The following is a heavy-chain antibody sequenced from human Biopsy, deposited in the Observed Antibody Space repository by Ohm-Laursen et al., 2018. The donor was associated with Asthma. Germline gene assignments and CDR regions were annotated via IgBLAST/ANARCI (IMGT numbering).Heavy chain of an antibody. J-gene: IGHJ6*02. D-gene: IGHD1-26*01. CDR2: IIPIFGTA. CDR3: ARSELPSYYYYYGMDV. V-gene: IGHV1-69*01. Sequence: GSPVKVSCKASGGTFSSYAISWVRQAPGQGLEWMGGIIPIFGTANYAQKFQGRVTITADESTSTAYMELSSLRSEDTAVYYCARSELPSYYYYYGMDVWGQGTTVTVSS. CDR1: GGTFSSYA.